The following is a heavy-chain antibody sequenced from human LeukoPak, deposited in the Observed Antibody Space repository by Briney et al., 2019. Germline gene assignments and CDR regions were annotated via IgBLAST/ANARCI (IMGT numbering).Heavy chain of an antibody. Sequence: ASVKVSCKASGYTFTSYYMHWVRQAPGQGLEWMGIINPSGGSTSYAQKFQGRVTMTRNTSISTAYMELSSLRSEDTAVYYCARPGGRNSNYRTLRYWGQGTLVTVSS. D-gene: IGHD4-11*01. CDR1: GYTFTSYY. V-gene: IGHV1-46*01. CDR3: ARPGGRNSNYRTLRY. CDR2: INPSGGST. J-gene: IGHJ4*02.